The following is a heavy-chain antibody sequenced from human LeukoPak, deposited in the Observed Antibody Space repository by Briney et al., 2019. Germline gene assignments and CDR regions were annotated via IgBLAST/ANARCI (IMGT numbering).Heavy chain of an antibody. J-gene: IGHJ4*02. V-gene: IGHV1-46*01. CDR3: SRDRDSSGWYFY. Sequence: ASVKVSCKASGYTFTSYYMHWVRQAPGQGLEWIGIIDPCGGSTSYAQKFQGRVTMTRDTSTSTVYMELSSLRSEDTAVYYCSRDRDSSGWYFYWGQGTLVTVSS. D-gene: IGHD6-19*01. CDR2: IDPCGGST. CDR1: GYTFTSYY.